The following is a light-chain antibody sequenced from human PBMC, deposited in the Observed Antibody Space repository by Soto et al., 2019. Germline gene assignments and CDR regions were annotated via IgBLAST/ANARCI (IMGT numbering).Light chain of an antibody. Sequence: EIVMTQSPATLSVSPGEGATLSCRASQMISTNLAWYQQKPGQAPRLLIYGASTRAAGIPARFRGSRSGTEFTLTITSLLSEDFAVYYCQQYDNWPPITFGQGTRLEI. CDR3: QQYDNWPPIT. CDR1: QMISTN. J-gene: IGKJ5*01. CDR2: GAS. V-gene: IGKV3D-15*01.